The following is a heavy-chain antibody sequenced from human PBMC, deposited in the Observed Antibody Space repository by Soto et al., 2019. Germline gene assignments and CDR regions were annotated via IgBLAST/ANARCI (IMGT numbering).Heavy chain of an antibody. CDR3: ARALGYYYDSSGYYPEYFQH. J-gene: IGHJ1*01. CDR1: GGTFSSYA. CDR2: IIPIFGTA. D-gene: IGHD3-22*01. Sequence: SVKVSCEASGGTFSSYAISWVRQAPGQGLEWMGGIIPIFGTANYAQKFQGRVTITADESTSTAYMELSSLRSEDTAVYYCARALGYYYDSSGYYPEYFQHWGQGTLVTVSS. V-gene: IGHV1-69*13.